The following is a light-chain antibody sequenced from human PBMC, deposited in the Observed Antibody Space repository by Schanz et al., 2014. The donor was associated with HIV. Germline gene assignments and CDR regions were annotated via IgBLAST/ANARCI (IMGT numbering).Light chain of an antibody. CDR1: QSVSSSY. Sequence: DIVLTQSPATLSLSPGERATLSCRASQSVSSSYLAWYQQKPGQAPRLLIYSASRRANGIPDRFSGSGSGTDFTLTISRLEPEDFAVYYCQHYGSSFGPGTKVDIK. CDR2: SAS. CDR3: QHYGSS. J-gene: IGKJ3*01. V-gene: IGKV3-20*01.